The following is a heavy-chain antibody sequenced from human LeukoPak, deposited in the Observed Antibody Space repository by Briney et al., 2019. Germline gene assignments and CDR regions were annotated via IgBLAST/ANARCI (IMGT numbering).Heavy chain of an antibody. J-gene: IGHJ5*02. CDR2: INHSGST. V-gene: IGHV4-34*01. Sequence: PSETLSLTCAVYGGSFSGYYWSWIRQPPGKGLEWIGEINHSGSTNYNPSLKSRVTISVDTSKNQFSLKLSSVTAADTAVYYCAGSRVNWFDPWGQGTLVTVSS. CDR3: AGSRVNWFDP. D-gene: IGHD2-15*01. CDR1: GGSFSGYY.